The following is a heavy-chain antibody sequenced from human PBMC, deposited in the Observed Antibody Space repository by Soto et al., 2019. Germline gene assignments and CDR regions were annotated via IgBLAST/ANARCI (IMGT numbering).Heavy chain of an antibody. CDR1: GYTFTGYY. V-gene: IGHV1-2*02. CDR3: ARDYRSGWYRESKCFDP. CDR2: INPNSGGT. Sequence: ASVTVSCKTSGYTFTGYYMHWVRHATGQGLEWMGWINPNSGGTNYVQKFQGRVTMTRDTSISTAYMELSRLRSDATAVYYCARDYRSGWYRESKCFDPWGQGTLVTVSS. D-gene: IGHD6-19*01. J-gene: IGHJ5*02.